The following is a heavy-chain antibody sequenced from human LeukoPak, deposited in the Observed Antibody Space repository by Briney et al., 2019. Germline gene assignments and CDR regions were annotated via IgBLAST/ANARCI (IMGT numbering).Heavy chain of an antibody. Sequence: GGSLRLSCAASGFTFSSYGMHWVRHAPGKGLELVAFIRYDGSNKYYADSVKGRFTISRDNSKNTLYLQMNSLRAEDTAVYYCAKNRRPSADYAGAFDFWGQGTLVTVSS. D-gene: IGHD4-17*01. J-gene: IGHJ4*02. CDR3: AKNRRPSADYAGAFDF. CDR2: IRYDGSNK. CDR1: GFTFSSYG. V-gene: IGHV3-30*02.